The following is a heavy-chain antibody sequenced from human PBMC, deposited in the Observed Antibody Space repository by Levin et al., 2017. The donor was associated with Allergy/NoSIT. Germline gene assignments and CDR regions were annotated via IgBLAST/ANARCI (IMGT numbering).Heavy chain of an antibody. V-gene: IGHV1-18*01. D-gene: IGHD6-19*01. J-gene: IGHJ3*02. CDR3: ARELAGTAADTFDI. Sequence: ASVKVSCKASGFSFTSFGISWVRQAPGQGLEWMGWISPYSGDTNYAQKLQGRVTMTTDTSTSTAYMELRSLRSDDTAVYYCARELAGTAADTFDIWGQGTMVTVSS. CDR2: ISPYSGDT. CDR1: GFSFTSFG.